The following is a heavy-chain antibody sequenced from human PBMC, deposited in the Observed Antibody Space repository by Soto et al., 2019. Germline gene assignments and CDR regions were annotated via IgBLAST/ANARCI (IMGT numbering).Heavy chain of an antibody. V-gene: IGHV2-26*01. CDR3: ARYREDTADYDF. J-gene: IGHJ4*02. D-gene: IGHD5-18*01. CDR2: IFSNDGK. CDR1: GFSLSNAKMG. Sequence: QVTLKESGPVLVKPTETLTLTCTVSGFSLSNAKMGVSWIRQPPGKALEWLAHIFSNDGKSYSTSLKSRLTISKDTSKTLVVLTMTNMDPVDTATYSCARYREDTADYDFWGQGTLVTVSS.